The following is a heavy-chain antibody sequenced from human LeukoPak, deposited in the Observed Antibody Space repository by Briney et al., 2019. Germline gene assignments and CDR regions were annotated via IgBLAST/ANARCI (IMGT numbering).Heavy chain of an antibody. CDR2: ISGSGGST. D-gene: IGHD3-10*01. Sequence: GGSLRLSCAASGFTFSSYAMSWVRQAPGKGLEWVSAISGSGGSTYYADSVKGRFTISRDNSKNTLYLQMNSLRAEDTAVYYCARAESNRNYYGSGSYISWGQGTLVTVSS. CDR1: GFTFSSYA. CDR3: ARAESNRNYYGSGSYIS. V-gene: IGHV3-23*01. J-gene: IGHJ5*02.